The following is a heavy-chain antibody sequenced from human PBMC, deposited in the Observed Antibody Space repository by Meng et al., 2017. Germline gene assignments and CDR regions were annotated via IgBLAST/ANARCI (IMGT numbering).Heavy chain of an antibody. CDR1: GFSVTTSY. Sequence: EGQLVETGGGLIQPGGSLRLSCTASGFSVTTSYMSWVRQAPGKGLEWVSVIYSGGSTYYADSVKGRFSISRDNSKNTLYLQMNSLRAEDTAVYFCARDSSSGWYHNYWGQGTLVTVS. CDR2: IYSGGST. D-gene: IGHD6-19*01. V-gene: IGHV3-53*02. CDR3: ARDSSSGWYHNY. J-gene: IGHJ4*02.